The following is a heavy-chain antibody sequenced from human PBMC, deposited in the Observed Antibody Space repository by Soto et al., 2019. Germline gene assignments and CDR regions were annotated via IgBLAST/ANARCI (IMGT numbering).Heavy chain of an antibody. J-gene: IGHJ3*02. CDR2: ISGSGGST. V-gene: IGHV3-23*01. D-gene: IGHD2-8*02. CDR1: GFTFSSYA. CDR3: AKDGGVNNYVDFAFDI. Sequence: PGGSLRLSCAASGFTFSSYALSWVRQAPWKGLEWVSAISGSGGSTYYADSVKGRFTISRDNSKNTLYLQMNSLRAEDTAVYYCAKDGGVNNYVDFAFDIWGQGTMVTV.